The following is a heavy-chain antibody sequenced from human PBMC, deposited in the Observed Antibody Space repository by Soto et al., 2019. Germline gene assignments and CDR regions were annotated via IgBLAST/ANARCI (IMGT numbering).Heavy chain of an antibody. CDR2: IISGSNYV. CDR1: GFTFSTYT. Sequence: EVQLVESGGGLVKPGGSLRLSCTASGFTFSTYTMNWVRQAPGKGLEWVASIISGSNYVFYADSVKGRFTISRDNAQNSLYLQMSSLRAEDTAVYYCARDRGLYGDNYSFDFWGQGPLVTVSS. CDR3: ARDRGLYGDNYSFDF. D-gene: IGHD4-17*01. J-gene: IGHJ4*02. V-gene: IGHV3-21*01.